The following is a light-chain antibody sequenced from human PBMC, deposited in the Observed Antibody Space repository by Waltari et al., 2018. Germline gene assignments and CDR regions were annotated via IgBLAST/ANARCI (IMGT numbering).Light chain of an antibody. CDR3: SSYTRSSTWV. CDR1: SSDVADYNY. CDR2: DVS. J-gene: IGLJ3*02. Sequence: QSALTQPASVSGSPGQSVTISCTGASSDVADYNYVPWYQLHPGKAPKLIVHDVSQRPSGISDRFSGSKSGNTASLTITGLQLEDEADYYCSSYTRSSTWVFGGGTKLTVL. V-gene: IGLV2-14*03.